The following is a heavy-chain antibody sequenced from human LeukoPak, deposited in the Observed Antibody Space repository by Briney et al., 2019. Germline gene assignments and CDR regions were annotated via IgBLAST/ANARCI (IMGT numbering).Heavy chain of an antibody. CDR1: GLIFSTYG. J-gene: IGHJ4*02. V-gene: IGHV3-30*02. D-gene: IGHD1-1*01. CDR2: IQFDGTDE. CDR3: AEDQKLQPFHY. Sequence: GGSLRLSCTASGLIFSTYGMHWVRQAPGKGLEWVAFIQFDGTDEHYADSVKGRFTISRDNSKNTLYLQMSNLRPEDTSVYYCAEDQKLQPFHYWGQGTLVTVSS.